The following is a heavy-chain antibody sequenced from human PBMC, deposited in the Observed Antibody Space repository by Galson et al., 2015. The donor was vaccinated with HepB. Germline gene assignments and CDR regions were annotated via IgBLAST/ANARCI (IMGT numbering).Heavy chain of an antibody. CDR2: ISYDGSNK. CDR1: GFTFSSYS. V-gene: IGHV3-30*03. D-gene: IGHD5-18*01. Sequence: SLRLSCAASGFTFSSYSMNWVRQAPGKGLEWVAVISYDGSNKYYADSVKGRFTISRDNSKNTLDLQMNSLRAEDTAVYYCARDKYLGWEYSYGEPDYWGQGTLVTVSS. CDR3: ARDKYLGWEYSYGEPDY. J-gene: IGHJ4*02.